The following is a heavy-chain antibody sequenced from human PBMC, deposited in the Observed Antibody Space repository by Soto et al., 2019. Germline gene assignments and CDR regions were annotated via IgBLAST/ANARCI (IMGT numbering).Heavy chain of an antibody. J-gene: IGHJ3*02. Sequence: QLQLQESGSGLVQPSQTLSLTCVVSGGSINSGYYSWSWIRQPPGKGLEWIGNIYPSGSAFYNPSLKSRVTISVDRSKTHFSLKLSSVTAADTAVYYCARSHDYGVFEIWGQGTMVTVSS. CDR2: IYPSGSA. CDR1: GGSINSGYYS. D-gene: IGHD4-17*01. V-gene: IGHV4-30-2*01. CDR3: ARSHDYGVFEI.